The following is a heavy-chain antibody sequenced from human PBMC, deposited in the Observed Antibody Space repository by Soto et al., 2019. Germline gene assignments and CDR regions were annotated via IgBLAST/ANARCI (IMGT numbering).Heavy chain of an antibody. CDR1: GGTFSSYA. CDR3: ARDVGPDFWSGYYSTPSHNWFDP. D-gene: IGHD3-3*01. CDR2: IIPIFGTA. J-gene: IGHJ5*02. Sequence: ASVKVSCKASGGTFSSYAISWVRQAPGQGLEWMGGIIPIFGTANYAQKFQGRVTITADESTSTAYMELSSLRSEDTAVYYCARDVGPDFWSGYYSTPSHNWFDPWGQGTLVTVSS. V-gene: IGHV1-69*13.